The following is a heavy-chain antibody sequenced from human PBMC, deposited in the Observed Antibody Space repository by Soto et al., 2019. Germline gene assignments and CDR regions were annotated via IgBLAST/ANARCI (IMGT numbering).Heavy chain of an antibody. Sequence: GASVKVSCKASGFTFTSSAMQWVRQARGQRLEWIGWIVVGSGNTNYAQKFQERVTITRDMSTSTAYMELSSLRSEDTAVYYCFCSGYPSIYYFDHWGQGTLVTVSS. CDR1: GFTFTSSA. V-gene: IGHV1-58*02. J-gene: IGHJ4*02. CDR3: FCSGYPSIYYFDH. D-gene: IGHD3-3*01. CDR2: IVVGSGNT.